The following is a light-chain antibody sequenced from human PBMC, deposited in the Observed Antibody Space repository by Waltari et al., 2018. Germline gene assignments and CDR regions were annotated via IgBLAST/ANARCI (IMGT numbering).Light chain of an antibody. CDR1: PRVSSN. CDR2: GAA. Sequence: EIVMTQSPATLSVSPGERATLSCRASPRVSSNLAWYPPKPCQAPRLLIYGAATRAAGVPSRFSGSGSGTEVTLTGSSLQSEDFAAYYCQQYNNWPPYTFGQGTKLEVK. V-gene: IGKV3-15*01. J-gene: IGKJ2*01. CDR3: QQYNNWPPYT.